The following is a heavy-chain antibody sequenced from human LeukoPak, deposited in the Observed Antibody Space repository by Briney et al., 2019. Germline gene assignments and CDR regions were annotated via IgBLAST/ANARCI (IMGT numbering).Heavy chain of an antibody. Sequence: GGSLRLSCAASGFTFSSYAMSWVRQAPGKGLEWVSYISSSSSTIYYADSVKGRFTISRDNAKNSLYLQMNSLRAEDTALYYCGKDVLAGGLDVWGQGTTVTVSS. CDR2: ISSSSSTI. V-gene: IGHV3-48*04. CDR3: GKDVLAGGLDV. CDR1: GFTFSSYA. J-gene: IGHJ6*02.